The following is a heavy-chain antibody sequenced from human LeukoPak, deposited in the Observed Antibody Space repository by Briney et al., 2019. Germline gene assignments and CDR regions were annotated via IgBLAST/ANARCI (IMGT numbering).Heavy chain of an antibody. J-gene: IGHJ4*02. D-gene: IGHD1-26*01. CDR2: ANPSGGST. Sequence: ASVKVSCKASGYTFTSYYLHWVRQAPGQGLEWMGMANPSGGSTSYAQKFQGRVTMTRDTSTTTVYMELSSLRSDDTAVFYCARRHKHYYQIDYWGQGTLVTVSS. CDR1: GYTFTSYY. V-gene: IGHV1-46*01. CDR3: ARRHKHYYQIDY.